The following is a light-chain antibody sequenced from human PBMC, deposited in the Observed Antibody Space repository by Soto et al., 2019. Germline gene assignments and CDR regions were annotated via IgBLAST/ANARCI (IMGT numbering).Light chain of an antibody. Sequence: QSALTQPPSASGSPGQSVTISCTGTSSDVGGYNYVSWYQQHPGKAPKLMIYEVSKRPSGVPHRFSGSKSGNTASLTVSGLHAEDEADYCCSSYAGSNNYVFGTGTKVTVL. CDR3: SSYAGSNNYV. CDR1: SSDVGGYNY. V-gene: IGLV2-8*01. CDR2: EVS. J-gene: IGLJ1*01.